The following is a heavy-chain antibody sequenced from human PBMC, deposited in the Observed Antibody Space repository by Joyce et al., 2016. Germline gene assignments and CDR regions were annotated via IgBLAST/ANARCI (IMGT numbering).Heavy chain of an antibody. J-gene: IGHJ6*02. V-gene: IGHV4-59*01. CDR2: IFYSRKT. Sequence: QVQLQESGPGLVKPGGTLSLTCTVSGDSISTYYWPWSWQPPGKGLDWIGYIFYSRKTNYNPALKSRVSISVDTSKNQFSLKLYSVTAADTAVYYCARDFYASGSGYYYGMDVWGQGTTVTVSS. D-gene: IGHD3-10*01. CDR1: GDSISTYY. CDR3: ARDFYASGSGYYYGMDV.